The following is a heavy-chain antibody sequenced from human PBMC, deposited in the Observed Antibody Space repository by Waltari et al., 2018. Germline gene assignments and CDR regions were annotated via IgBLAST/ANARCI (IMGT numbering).Heavy chain of an antibody. CDR3: NTEAVAGTEDAFDI. D-gene: IGHD6-19*01. CDR2: MWYDGSNN. Sequence: QVQLVESGGGVVQPGRSLRLSCAASGFTFSSYGMHWVRQAPGKGLGWVAVMWYDGSNNYYADSVKGRFTNSRDNSKNTLYLQMNSLRAEDTAVYYCNTEAVAGTEDAFDIWGQGTMVTVSS. CDR1: GFTFSSYG. J-gene: IGHJ3*02. V-gene: IGHV3-33*01.